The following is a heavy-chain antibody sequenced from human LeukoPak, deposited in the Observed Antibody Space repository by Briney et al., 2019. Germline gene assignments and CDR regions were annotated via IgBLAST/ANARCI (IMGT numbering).Heavy chain of an antibody. J-gene: IGHJ4*02. CDR1: GFTFDDYA. V-gene: IGHV3-9*01. CDR3: AGQIWLGELFAHY. CDR2: ISWNSGSI. Sequence: GGSLRLSCAASGFTFDDYAMHWVRQAPGKGLEWVSGISWNSGSIGYADSVKGRFTISRDNAKNTLYLQMNSLRVEDTAVYYCAGQIWLGELFAHYWGQGTLVTVSS. D-gene: IGHD3-10*01.